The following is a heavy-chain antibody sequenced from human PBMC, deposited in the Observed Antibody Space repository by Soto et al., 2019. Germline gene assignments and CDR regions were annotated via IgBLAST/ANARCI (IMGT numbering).Heavy chain of an antibody. Sequence: QVQLVESGGGVVQPGRSLRLSCAASGFVFRTYGMYWVRQAPGKGLEWVALISYDGRSKNYADSVKGRFTISRDNSDNNLFLHMNSLTFEDTAVYYCANLDTALVSSAKAVWGQGTTVVISS. CDR2: ISYDGRSK. J-gene: IGHJ6*02. CDR3: ANLDTALVSSAKAV. CDR1: GFVFRTYG. V-gene: IGHV3-30*18. D-gene: IGHD5-18*01.